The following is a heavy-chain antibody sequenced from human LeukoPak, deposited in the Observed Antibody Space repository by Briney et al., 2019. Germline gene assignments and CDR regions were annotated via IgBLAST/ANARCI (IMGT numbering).Heavy chain of an antibody. V-gene: IGHV3-30*02. D-gene: IGHD7-27*01. Sequence: GGSLRLSCVASGFTFSSYGMHWVRQAPGKGLEWVAFMRYEGSDKYYADSVKGRFTISRDNAKNSLYMQMNSLRAEDTAVYYSSVLGNGYWGQGTLVTVSS. CDR1: GFTFSSYG. J-gene: IGHJ4*02. CDR2: MRYEGSDK. CDR3: SVLGNGY.